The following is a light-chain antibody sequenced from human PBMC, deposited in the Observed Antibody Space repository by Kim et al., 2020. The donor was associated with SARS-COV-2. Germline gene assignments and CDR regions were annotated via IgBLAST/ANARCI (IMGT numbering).Light chain of an antibody. V-gene: IGKV3-15*01. CDR2: GAS. CDR1: QSVSNN. J-gene: IGKJ1*01. Sequence: SVSPGERATLFRRASQSVSNNLAWYQQKPGQAPRLLIYGASTRATGIPARFSGSGSGTEFTLTISSLQSEDFAVYYCQQYSNSWTFGQGTKVDIK. CDR3: QQYSNSWT.